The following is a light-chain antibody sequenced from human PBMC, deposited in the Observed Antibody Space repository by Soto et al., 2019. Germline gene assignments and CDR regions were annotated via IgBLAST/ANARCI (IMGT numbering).Light chain of an antibody. CDR3: QQVNTYPFT. CDR2: SAS. Sequence: DIQLTLSASLLSASVGDRVTITCRASQGISSYLAWYQQKPGKAPKLLTYSASTLQSGVPSRFSGSGSGTEFTLTISGLQPEDLATYYCQQVNTYPFTFGPGTKVDN. V-gene: IGKV1-9*01. J-gene: IGKJ3*01. CDR1: QGISSY.